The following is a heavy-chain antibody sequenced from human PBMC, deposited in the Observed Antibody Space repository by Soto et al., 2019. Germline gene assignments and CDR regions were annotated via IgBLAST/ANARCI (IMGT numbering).Heavy chain of an antibody. D-gene: IGHD2-8*01. V-gene: IGHV3-48*02. CDR2: ITSDSSTI. CDR3: ARVGRGVYGMDV. Sequence: GGSLRLSCAASGFTFSTYSINWVRQAPGKGLEWFSYITSDSSTISYADSVKGRFTVSRDNAKNSLYLQMNSLRDEDTAVYYCARVGRGVYGMDVWGQGTSVTVSS. CDR1: GFTFSTYS. J-gene: IGHJ6*02.